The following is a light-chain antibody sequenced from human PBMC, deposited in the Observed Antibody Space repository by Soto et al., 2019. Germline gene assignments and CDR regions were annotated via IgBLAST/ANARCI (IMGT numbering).Light chain of an antibody. CDR1: SSDVGGHNY. CDR3: SSYAGSKNFPYV. CDR2: EVS. Sequence: QSALTQPPSASGSPGQSVTISCTGTSSDVGGHNYVSWYQQHPGKAPKLMIYEVSKRPSGVPDRFSGSKSGNTASLTVSGLQAEDEADYYCSSYAGSKNFPYVFGTGTKLTVL. J-gene: IGLJ1*01. V-gene: IGLV2-8*01.